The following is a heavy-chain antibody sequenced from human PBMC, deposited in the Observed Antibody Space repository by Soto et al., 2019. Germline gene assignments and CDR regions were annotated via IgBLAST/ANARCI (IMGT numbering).Heavy chain of an antibody. CDR3: AKDPRPSSGWNKAFDY. J-gene: IGHJ4*02. CDR2: ISGSGGST. Sequence: PVGSLRLSCGASGFTFSGYARSWVRQAPGKGLEWVSAISGSGGSTYYADSVKGRFTISRDNSKNTLYLQMNSLRAEDTAVYYCAKDPRPSSGWNKAFDYWGQGTLVTVSS. CDR1: GFTFSGYA. D-gene: IGHD6-19*01. V-gene: IGHV3-23*01.